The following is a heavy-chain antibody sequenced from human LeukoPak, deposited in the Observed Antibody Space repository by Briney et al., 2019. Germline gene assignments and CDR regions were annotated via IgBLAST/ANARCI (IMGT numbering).Heavy chain of an antibody. D-gene: IGHD4-23*01. Sequence: SETLSLTCTVSGGSVSSYYWSWIRQPAGKGLEWIGRIYTSGSNNYNPSLKSRVTMSVDTSKNQFSLKLSSVTAADTAMYYCAREVADYGGYYYYHYMDVWGKGTTVTISS. CDR3: AREVADYGGYYYYHYMDV. J-gene: IGHJ6*03. CDR1: GGSVSSYY. V-gene: IGHV4-4*07. CDR2: IYTSGSN.